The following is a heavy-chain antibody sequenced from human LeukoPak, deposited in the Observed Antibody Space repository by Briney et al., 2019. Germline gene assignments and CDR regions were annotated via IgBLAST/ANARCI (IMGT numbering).Heavy chain of an antibody. CDR1: GGSISSGDYY. CDR3: ARLRYFDPYNWFGP. V-gene: IGHV4-30-4*08. D-gene: IGHD3-9*01. Sequence: PSQTLSLTCTVSGGSISSGDYYWSWIRQPPGKGLEWIGYIYYSGSTYYNPSLKSRVTISVDTSKNQFSLKLSSVTAEDTAVYYCARLRYFDPYNWFGPWAREPWSPSPQ. J-gene: IGHJ5*02. CDR2: IYYSGST.